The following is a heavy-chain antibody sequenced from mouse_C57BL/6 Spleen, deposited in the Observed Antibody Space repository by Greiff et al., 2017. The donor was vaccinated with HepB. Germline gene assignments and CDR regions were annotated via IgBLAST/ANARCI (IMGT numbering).Heavy chain of an antibody. V-gene: IGHV2-5*01. CDR1: GFSLTSYG. Sequence: VKLMESGPGLVQPSQSLSITCTVSGFSLTSYGVHWVRQSPGKGLEWLGVIWRGGSTDYNAAFMSRLSITKDNSKSQVFFKMNSLQADDTAIYYCAKKAIYYDFYAMDYWGQGTSVTVSS. D-gene: IGHD2-1*01. J-gene: IGHJ4*01. CDR2: IWRGGST. CDR3: AKKAIYYDFYAMDY.